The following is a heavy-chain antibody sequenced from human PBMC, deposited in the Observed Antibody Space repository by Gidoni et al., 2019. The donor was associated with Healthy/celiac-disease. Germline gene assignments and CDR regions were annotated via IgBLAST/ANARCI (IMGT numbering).Heavy chain of an antibody. Sequence: QLQLQESGPGLVKPSETLSLTCTVSGGSISSSSYYWGCIRQPPGKGLAWIGSIYYSGSTYYNPSLKSRVTISVDTSKNQFSLKLSSVTAADTAVYYCARQAVTTGGYFDYWGQGTLVTVSS. D-gene: IGHD4-17*01. CDR3: ARQAVTTGGYFDY. CDR2: IYYSGST. V-gene: IGHV4-39*01. J-gene: IGHJ4*02. CDR1: GGSISSSSYY.